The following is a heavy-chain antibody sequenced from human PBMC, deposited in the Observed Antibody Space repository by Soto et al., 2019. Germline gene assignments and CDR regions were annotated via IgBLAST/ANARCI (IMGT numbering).Heavy chain of an antibody. CDR2: ISSSSSYI. CDR1: GFTFSSYS. Sequence: PGGSLRRSCAASGFTFSSYSMNWVRQAPGKGLEWVSSISSSSSYIYYADSVKGRFTISRDNAKNSLYLQMNSLRAEDTAVYYCARGALYYYDSSEWFDPWGQGTLVTVSS. V-gene: IGHV3-21*01. CDR3: ARGALYYYDSSEWFDP. D-gene: IGHD3-22*01. J-gene: IGHJ5*02.